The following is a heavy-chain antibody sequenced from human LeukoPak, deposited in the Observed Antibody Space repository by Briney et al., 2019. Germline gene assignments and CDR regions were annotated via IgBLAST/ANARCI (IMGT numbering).Heavy chain of an antibody. D-gene: IGHD3-10*01. CDR2: IYSGGST. CDR3: ASVFRGVIYY. J-gene: IGHJ4*02. V-gene: IGHV3-53*04. Sequence: PGGSLRLSCAASGFTVSSNYMSWVRQAPGKGLEWVSVIYSGGSTYYADSVKGRFTISGHNSKNTLYLQMNSLRAEDTAVYYCASVFRGVIYYWGQGTLVTVSS. CDR1: GFTVSSNY.